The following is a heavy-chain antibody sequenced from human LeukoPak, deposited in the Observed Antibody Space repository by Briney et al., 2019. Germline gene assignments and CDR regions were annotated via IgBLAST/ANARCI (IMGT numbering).Heavy chain of an antibody. CDR3: ARDKTQQLERRPRYYYYYMDV. CDR1: GQPIRSGYY. CDR2: VYQTGST. V-gene: IGHV4-38-2*02. D-gene: IGHD1-1*01. J-gene: IGHJ6*03. Sequence: ASETLSLTCSVSGQPIRSGYYWGWIRQSPGKGLEWIGSVYQTGSTDYNPSLKGRVTLFVDTSKNQFSLKLSSVTAADTAVYYCARDKTQQLERRPRYYYYYMDVWGKGTTVTVSS.